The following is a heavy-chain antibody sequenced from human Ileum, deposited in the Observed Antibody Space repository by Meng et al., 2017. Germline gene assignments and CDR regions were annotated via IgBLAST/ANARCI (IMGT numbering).Heavy chain of an antibody. CDR1: GGSISSSNW. D-gene: IGHD4-17*01. CDR2: IYHSGST. Sequence: QVQLRDPGPGLVKPSGTLSLTWAVSGGSISSSNWWSWVRQPPGKGLEWIGEIYHSGSTNYNPSLKSRVTISVDKSKNQFSLKLSSVTAADTAVYYCARIDDYGDYVDYWGQGTLVTVSS. J-gene: IGHJ4*02. CDR3: ARIDDYGDYVDY. V-gene: IGHV4-4*02.